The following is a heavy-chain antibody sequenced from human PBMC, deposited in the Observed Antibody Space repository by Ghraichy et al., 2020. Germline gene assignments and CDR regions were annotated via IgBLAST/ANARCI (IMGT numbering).Heavy chain of an antibody. CDR1: GGTFSSYA. CDR3: ASTRITIFGVVKPPLYYYYMDV. Sequence: SVKVSCKASGGTFSSYAISWVRQAPGQGLEWMGGIIPIFGTANYAQKFQGRVTITADESTSTAYMELSSLRSEDTAVYYCASTRITIFGVVKPPLYYYYMDVWGKGTAVTVSS. V-gene: IGHV1-69*13. D-gene: IGHD3-3*01. CDR2: IIPIFGTA. J-gene: IGHJ6*03.